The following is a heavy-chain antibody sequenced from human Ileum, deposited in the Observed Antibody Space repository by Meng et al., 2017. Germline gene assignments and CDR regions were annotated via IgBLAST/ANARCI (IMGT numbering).Heavy chain of an antibody. J-gene: IGHJ4*02. CDR1: GFTFSSYS. Sequence: VPLLVSGGVLGKPGVSLRLSCAVSGFTFSSYSMNWVRQAPGKGLEWVSSISSSSSYIYYADSVKGRFTISRDNAKNSLYLQMNSLRAEDTAVYYCATSLAAGTPTDYWGQGTLVTVSS. D-gene: IGHD6-13*01. CDR3: ATSLAAGTPTDY. CDR2: ISSSSSYI. V-gene: IGHV3-21*01.